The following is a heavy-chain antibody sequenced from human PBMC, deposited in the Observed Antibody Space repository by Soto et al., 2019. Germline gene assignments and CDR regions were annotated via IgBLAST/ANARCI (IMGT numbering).Heavy chain of an antibody. CDR1: GGSISSGGYY. CDR2: IYYSGST. D-gene: IGHD6-13*01. CDR3: ASLTRAAAGIGWFDP. V-gene: IGHV4-31*03. J-gene: IGHJ5*02. Sequence: SETLSLTCTVSGGSISSGGYYWSWIRQHPGKGLEWIGYIYYSGSTYYNPSLKSRVTISVDTSKNQFSLKLSSVTAADTAVYYCASLTRAAAGIGWFDPWGQGTLVTVSS.